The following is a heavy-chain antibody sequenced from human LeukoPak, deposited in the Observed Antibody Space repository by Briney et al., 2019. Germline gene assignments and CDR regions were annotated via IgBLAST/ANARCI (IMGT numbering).Heavy chain of an antibody. J-gene: IGHJ3*02. Sequence: SETLSLTCTVSGGSISSGGYYWSWLRQHPGKGLEWIGYIYYSGSTYYNPSLKSRVTISVDTSKNQFSLKLSSVTAADTAVYYCARDHQSEALWFGELLKFDAFDIWGQGTMVTVSS. CDR3: ARDHQSEALWFGELLKFDAFDI. V-gene: IGHV4-31*03. CDR1: GGSISSGGYY. CDR2: IYYSGST. D-gene: IGHD3-10*01.